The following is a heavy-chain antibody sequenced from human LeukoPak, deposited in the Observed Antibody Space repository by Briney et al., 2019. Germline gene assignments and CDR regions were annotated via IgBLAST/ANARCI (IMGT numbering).Heavy chain of an antibody. CDR1: GYTFTTYY. V-gene: IGHV1-46*01. Sequence: ASVKVSCKASGYTFTTYYMHWVRQAPGQGLEWMGVVNPSGGGTSYSQMFQGRLTMTRDMSTSTVYMELSSLRSEDTAVYYCTRTLGAVADSRYWFDPWGQGTLVTVSS. CDR2: VNPSGGGT. CDR3: TRTLGAVADSRYWFDP. J-gene: IGHJ5*02. D-gene: IGHD3-16*01.